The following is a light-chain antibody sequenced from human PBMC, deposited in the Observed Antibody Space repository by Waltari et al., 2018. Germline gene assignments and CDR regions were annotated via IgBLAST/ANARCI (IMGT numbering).Light chain of an antibody. J-gene: IGKJ1*01. V-gene: IGKV3D-15*01. CDR1: QSVRSS. CDR3: LQRSNWPWT. Sequence: EIVITQSPATLSLSPGDSATLSCRASQSVRSSLAWYQQKPGQAPRLLIYGASSRATGIPDRFSGSGSGTDFTLTISSLEPEDVGVYYCLQRSNWPWTFGQGTKVEIK. CDR2: GAS.